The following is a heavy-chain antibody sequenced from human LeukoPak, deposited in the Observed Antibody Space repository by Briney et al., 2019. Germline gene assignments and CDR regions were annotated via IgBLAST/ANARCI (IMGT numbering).Heavy chain of an antibody. D-gene: IGHD5-24*01. CDR3: ARVRDGYNYLDY. Sequence: SETLSLTCTVSGDSISSYYWSWIRQPPGKGLEWIGYIYYSGSTNYNPSLKSRVTISVDTSKNQFSLKLSSVTAADTAVYYCARVRDGYNYLDYWGQGTLVTVSS. J-gene: IGHJ4*02. CDR2: IYYSGST. CDR1: GDSISSYY. V-gene: IGHV4-59*08.